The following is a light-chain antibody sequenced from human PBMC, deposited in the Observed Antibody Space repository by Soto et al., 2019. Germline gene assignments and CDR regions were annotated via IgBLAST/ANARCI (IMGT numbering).Light chain of an antibody. V-gene: IGKV3-11*01. CDR2: DAS. CDR3: QQRSSWIT. Sequence: EVVLTQSPATLSLSPGERATLYCRASQSVSTYLAWYQQKPGQAPRLLIYDASNRATGIPARFSGSGSATDFTLTISSLEPEDFAVYYCQQRSSWITFGQGTRLEIK. CDR1: QSVSTY. J-gene: IGKJ5*01.